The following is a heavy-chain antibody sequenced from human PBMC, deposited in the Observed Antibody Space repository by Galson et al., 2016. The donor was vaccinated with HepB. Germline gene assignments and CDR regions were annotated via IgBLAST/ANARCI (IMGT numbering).Heavy chain of an antibody. CDR3: AGRHSQWPH. CDR2: IYSGGST. CDR1: GFIVSNNY. Sequence: SLRLSCAVSGFIVSNNYMIWVRQAPGKGLEWVSLIYSGGSTSYADSAEGRFTISRDSSQNTLYLQMNSLRAEDTAVYYCAGRHSQWPHWGQGTLVTVSS. V-gene: IGHV3-53*01. J-gene: IGHJ4*02. D-gene: IGHD6-19*01.